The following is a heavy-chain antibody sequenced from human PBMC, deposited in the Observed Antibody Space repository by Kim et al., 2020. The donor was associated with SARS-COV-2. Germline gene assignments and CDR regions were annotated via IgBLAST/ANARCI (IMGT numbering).Heavy chain of an antibody. CDR1: GFTFSSYA. V-gene: IGHV3-30*04. J-gene: IGHJ4*02. CDR3: ARGPARGTAYYFDY. CDR2: ISYDGSNK. Sequence: GGSLRLSCAASGFTFSSYAMHWVRQAPGKGLEWVAVISYDGSNKYYADSVKGRFTISRDNSKNTLYLQMNSLRAEDTAVYYCARGPARGTAYYFDYWGQGTLVTVSS. D-gene: IGHD2-2*01.